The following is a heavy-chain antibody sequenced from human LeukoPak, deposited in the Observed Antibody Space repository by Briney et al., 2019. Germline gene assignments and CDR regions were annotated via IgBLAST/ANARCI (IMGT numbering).Heavy chain of an antibody. V-gene: IGHV3-66*01. CDR2: IYSGGST. CDR3: ARDVPLWFGELLHDDY. CDR1: GFTVSNNY. J-gene: IGHJ4*01. Sequence: PGGSLRLSCAASGFTVSNNYMSWVRQAPGKGLEWVSVIYSGGSTYYADSVKGRLTISRDNSKNTLNLQMNSLRAEDTAVYYCARDVPLWFGELLHDDYWGHGTLVTVSS. D-gene: IGHD3-10*01.